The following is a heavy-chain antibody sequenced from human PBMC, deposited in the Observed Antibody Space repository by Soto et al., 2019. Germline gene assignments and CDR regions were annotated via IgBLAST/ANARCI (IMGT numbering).Heavy chain of an antibody. Sequence: ASVKVSCKASGYTFTSYYMHWVRQAPGQGLEWMGIINPSGGSTSYAQKFQGRVTMTRDTSTSTVYMELSSLRSEDTAVYYCAREWDVLGYCSGGSCPNWFEPWGQGTLVTVSS. CDR3: AREWDVLGYCSGGSCPNWFEP. V-gene: IGHV1-46*01. J-gene: IGHJ5*02. CDR1: GYTFTSYY. CDR2: INPSGGST. D-gene: IGHD2-15*01.